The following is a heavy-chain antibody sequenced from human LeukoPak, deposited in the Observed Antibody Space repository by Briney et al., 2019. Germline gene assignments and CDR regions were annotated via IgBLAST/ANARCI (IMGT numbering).Heavy chain of an antibody. CDR3: ARALDSSGFYPYSFDY. CDR1: GFTFDDYG. V-gene: IGHV3-20*04. J-gene: IGHJ4*02. D-gene: IGHD3-22*01. Sequence: PGGSLRLSCAASGFTFDDYGMSWVRHAPGKGLEWVSSINWNGGSAVYADSVKGRFTISRDNAKNSLYLQMSSLRAEDTALYYCARALDSSGFYPYSFDYWGQGTLVTVSS. CDR2: INWNGGSA.